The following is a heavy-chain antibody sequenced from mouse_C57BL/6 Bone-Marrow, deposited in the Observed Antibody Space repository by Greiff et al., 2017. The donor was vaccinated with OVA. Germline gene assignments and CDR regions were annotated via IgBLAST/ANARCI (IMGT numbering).Heavy chain of an antibody. V-gene: IGHV3-6*01. CDR2: ISYDGSN. D-gene: IGHD2-3*01. J-gene: IGHJ3*01. CDR1: GYSITSGYY. Sequence: EVQRVESGPGLVKPSQSLSLTCSVTGYSITSGYYWNWIRQFPGNKLEWMGYISYDGSNNYNPSLKNRISITRDTSKNQFFLKLNSVTTEDTATYYCASDGYYAWFAYWGQGTLVTVSA. CDR3: ASDGYYAWFAY.